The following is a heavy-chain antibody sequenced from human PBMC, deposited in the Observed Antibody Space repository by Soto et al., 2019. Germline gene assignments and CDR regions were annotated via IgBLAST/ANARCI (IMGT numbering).Heavy chain of an antibody. CDR2: IEQDGRET. J-gene: IGHJ5*02. D-gene: IGHD6-6*01. V-gene: IGHV3-7*05. CDR1: EFTFSNYW. Sequence: EVELVESGGGSVQPGGSLRLSCAASEFTFSNYWMSWVRQAPGKGLEWVANIEQDGRETYYADSVRGRFTISRDNGNKSLFLQMNSVVFEDTAVYYCARVVYRSSWGGRFDPWGQGTLVTVSS. CDR3: ARVVYRSSWGGRFDP.